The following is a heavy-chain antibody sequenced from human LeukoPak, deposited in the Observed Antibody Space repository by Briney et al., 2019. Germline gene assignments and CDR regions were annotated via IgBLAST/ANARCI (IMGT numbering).Heavy chain of an antibody. CDR3: ARDKAVTTEVTQHFQH. CDR1: GYTFTNYG. V-gene: IGHV1-18*01. Sequence: PGASVKVSCKASGYTFTNYGFSWVRQAPGQGLEWMGWISAYNGYTDYAQKFQFRVTMTTDTSTSTAYMELRSLRSDDTAVYYCARDKAVTTEVTQHFQHXXQGTLVTVSS. D-gene: IGHD4-23*01. CDR2: ISAYNGYT. J-gene: IGHJ1*01.